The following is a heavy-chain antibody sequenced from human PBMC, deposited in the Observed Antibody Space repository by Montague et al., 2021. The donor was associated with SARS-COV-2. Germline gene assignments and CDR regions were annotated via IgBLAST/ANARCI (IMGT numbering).Heavy chain of an antibody. Sequence: SETLSLTCTVSGDSISNSNWWTWVRQSPGRGLEWIGEIFRSGDSNYIPSLKSRITMSVDMSRNQFSLSLSNVTAADTAIYYCVRGGTMTVVVFDYWGQGTLVTVSS. CDR1: GDSISNSNW. CDR3: VRGGTMTVVVFDY. CDR2: IFRSGDS. V-gene: IGHV4-4*02. J-gene: IGHJ4*02. D-gene: IGHD3-22*01.